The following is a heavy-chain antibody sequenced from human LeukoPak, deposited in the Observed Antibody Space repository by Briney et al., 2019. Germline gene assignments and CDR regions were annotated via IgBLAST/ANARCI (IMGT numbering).Heavy chain of an antibody. D-gene: IGHD5-24*01. CDR1: GGSFSGYY. CDR3: ARDPTSATWAP. Sequence: SETLSLTCAVYGGSFSGYYWSWIRQPPGKGLEWIGEINHSGSTNYNLSLKGRVTTSVDKSKNQFSLKLSSVTAADTAVYYCARDPTSATWAPWGQGTLVTVSS. CDR2: INHSGST. J-gene: IGHJ5*02. V-gene: IGHV4-34*01.